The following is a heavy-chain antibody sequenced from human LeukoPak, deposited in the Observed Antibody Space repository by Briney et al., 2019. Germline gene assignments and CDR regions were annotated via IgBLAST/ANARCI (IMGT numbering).Heavy chain of an antibody. V-gene: IGHV4-59*01. CDR1: GGSISSYY. Sequence: SETLSLTCTVSGGSISSYYWSWIRQPPGKGLEWIGYIYYSGSTNYNPSLKSRVTISVDTSKSQFSLKLSSVTAADTAIYYCARGGYYGSGNDFRFDPWGQGTLVTVSS. CDR2: IYYSGST. J-gene: IGHJ5*02. D-gene: IGHD3-10*01. CDR3: ARGGYYGSGNDFRFDP.